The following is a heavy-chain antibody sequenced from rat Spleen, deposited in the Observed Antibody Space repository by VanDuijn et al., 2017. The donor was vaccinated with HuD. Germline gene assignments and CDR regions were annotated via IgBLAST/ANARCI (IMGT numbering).Heavy chain of an antibody. J-gene: IGHJ2*01. Sequence: EVQLVESDGGLVQPGRSLKLSCAASGFTFINSGMAWVRQAPTKGLEWVASIHYEGTSTYYGDSVKGRFTISRDNAKSTLYLQMDSLRSEDTATYYCARHGYDGSYYYWDYWGQGVMVTVSS. CDR3: ARHGYDGSYYYWDY. V-gene: IGHV5-29*01. CDR2: IHYEGTST. D-gene: IGHD1-12*02. CDR1: GFTFINSG.